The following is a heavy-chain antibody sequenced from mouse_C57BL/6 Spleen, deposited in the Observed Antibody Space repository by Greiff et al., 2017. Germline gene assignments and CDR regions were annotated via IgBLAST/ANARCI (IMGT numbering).Heavy chain of an antibody. V-gene: IGHV1-55*01. CDR1: GYTFTSYW. D-gene: IGHD2-3*01. Sequence: QVQLQQSGAELVKPGASVKMSCKASGYTFTSYWITWVKQRPGQGLEWIGDIYPGSGSTNYNEKFKSKATLTVDTSSSTAYMQLSSLTSEDSAVYYCARTDYDEDYYAMDYWGQGTSVTVSS. CDR3: ARTDYDEDYYAMDY. CDR2: IYPGSGST. J-gene: IGHJ4*01.